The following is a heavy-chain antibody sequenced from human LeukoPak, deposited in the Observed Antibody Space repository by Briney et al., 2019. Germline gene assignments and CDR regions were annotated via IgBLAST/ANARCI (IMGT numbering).Heavy chain of an antibody. Sequence: ASVKVSCKASGYTFTSYGISWVRQAPGQGLEWMGWISAYNGNTNYAQKLQGRVTMTTDTSTSTAYMELRSLRSDDTAVYYCGRVNGCSGGSCGWFDPWGQGTLVTVSS. CDR1: GYTFTSYG. V-gene: IGHV1-18*01. CDR3: GRVNGCSGGSCGWFDP. CDR2: ISAYNGNT. J-gene: IGHJ5*02. D-gene: IGHD2-15*01.